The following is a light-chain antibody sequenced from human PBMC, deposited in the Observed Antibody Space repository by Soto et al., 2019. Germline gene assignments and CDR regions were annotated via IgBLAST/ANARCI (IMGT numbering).Light chain of an antibody. CDR1: QSISSY. J-gene: IGKJ1*01. CDR3: QQSYSFPRT. V-gene: IGKV1-39*01. CDR2: VAF. Sequence: DIQITQSPSSLSASAGDRVTITCRASQSISSYLYWYQQQPGTAPNLLIHVAFNLQGGVPSRFSGSGSGTDFTLTISSLQPEDFATYYCQQSYSFPRTFGQGTKVDIK.